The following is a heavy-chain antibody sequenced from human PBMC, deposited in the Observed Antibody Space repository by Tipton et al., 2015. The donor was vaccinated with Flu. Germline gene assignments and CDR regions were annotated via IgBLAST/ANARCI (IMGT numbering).Heavy chain of an antibody. CDR1: GFSFSSYE. Sequence: AVSGFSFSSYEMNWVRQAPGKGLEWLSYISSSGSTISYADSVRGRFTISRDNAKDSLSLQMNSLRAEDTAVYYCARGRDGYNGDFDIWGQGTMVSVS. J-gene: IGHJ3*02. CDR3: ARGRDGYNGDFDI. CDR2: ISSSGSTI. D-gene: IGHD5-24*01. V-gene: IGHV3-48*03.